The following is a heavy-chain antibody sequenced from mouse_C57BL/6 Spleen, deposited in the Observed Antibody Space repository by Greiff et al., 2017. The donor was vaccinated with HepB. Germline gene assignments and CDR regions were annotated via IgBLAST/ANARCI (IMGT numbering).Heavy chain of an antibody. CDR3: ARHYHGSSYVGFAY. Sequence: QVQLQQPGAELVKPGASVKMSCKASGYTFTSYWITWVKQRPGQGLEWIGDIYPGSGSTNYNEKFKSKATLTVDTSSSTAYMQLSSLTSEDSAVYYCARHYHGSSYVGFAYWGQGTLVTVSA. J-gene: IGHJ3*01. V-gene: IGHV1-55*01. D-gene: IGHD1-1*01. CDR1: GYTFTSYW. CDR2: IYPGSGST.